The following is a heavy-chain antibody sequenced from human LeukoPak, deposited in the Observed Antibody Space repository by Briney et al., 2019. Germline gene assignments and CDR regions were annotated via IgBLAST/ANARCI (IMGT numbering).Heavy chain of an antibody. V-gene: IGHV4-4*02. J-gene: IGHJ4*02. D-gene: IGHD3-3*01. CDR2: IYHSGST. CDR1: GGSISSSNW. Sequence: SGTLSLTCAVSGGSISSSNWWSWVRQPPGKGLEWIGEIYHSGSTNYNPSLKSRVTISVDKSKNQFSLKLSSVTAADTAVYYCARAYDFWSGLFDYWGQGTLVTVSS. CDR3: ARAYDFWSGLFDY.